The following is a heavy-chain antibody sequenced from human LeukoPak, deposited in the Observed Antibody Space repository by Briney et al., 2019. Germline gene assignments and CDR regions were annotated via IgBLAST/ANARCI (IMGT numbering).Heavy chain of an antibody. CDR3: SRDIAVATGCYYHYGMDV. V-gene: IGHV3-48*01. Sequence: GGSLRLSCAASGFTFNRYSMNWVRQAPGKGLEWVSYIRSSGFTIYYADSVKGRFTISRDNGKNSLYLQMNILRVEDTAVFYCSRDIAVATGCYYHYGMDVWGQGTTVTVSS. CDR1: GFTFNRYS. CDR2: IRSSGFTI. J-gene: IGHJ6*02. D-gene: IGHD6-19*01.